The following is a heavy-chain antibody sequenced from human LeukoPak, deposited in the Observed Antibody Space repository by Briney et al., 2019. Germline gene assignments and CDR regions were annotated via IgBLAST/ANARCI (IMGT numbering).Heavy chain of an antibody. J-gene: IGHJ6*04. V-gene: IGHV4-34*01. Sequence: SETLSLTCAVYGGSFSGYYWSWIRQPPGKGLEWIGEINHSGSTNYNPSLKSRVTISVDTSKNQFSLKLSSVTAADTAVYYCARAPSGLLWFGALSPNYYYGMDVWGKGTTVTVSS. CDR2: INHSGST. D-gene: IGHD3-10*01. CDR3: ARAPSGLLWFGALSPNYYYGMDV. CDR1: GGSFSGYY.